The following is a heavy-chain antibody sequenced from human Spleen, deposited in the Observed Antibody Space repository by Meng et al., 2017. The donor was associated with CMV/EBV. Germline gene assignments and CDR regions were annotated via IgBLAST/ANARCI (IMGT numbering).Heavy chain of an antibody. CDR2: IYYSGSA. Sequence: SETLSLTCSVSGGSVSSSTNYWAWIRQPPGRGLEWIGTIYYSGSAYYKSSLKSRVTMSVDTSTNQFSLKLSSETAADTGVYYCARSGAATLAQYYFDYWGQGTLVTVSS. V-gene: IGHV4-39*07. CDR3: ARSGAATLAQYYFDY. J-gene: IGHJ4*02. CDR1: GGSVSSSTNY. D-gene: IGHD6-13*01.